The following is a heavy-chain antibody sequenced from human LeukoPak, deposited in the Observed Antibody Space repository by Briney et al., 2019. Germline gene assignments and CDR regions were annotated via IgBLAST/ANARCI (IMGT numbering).Heavy chain of an antibody. Sequence: PGGSLRLSCAASGFTFRSYAMHWVRQAPGKGLEWVAVISYHGSDKYYADSVKGRFTVSRDNSKNTLYLQMHSLRTEDTAVYYCARVSNSGWVDYWGQGTLVTVSS. J-gene: IGHJ4*02. V-gene: IGHV3-30-3*01. CDR1: GFTFRSYA. CDR3: ARVSNSGWVDY. D-gene: IGHD6-19*01. CDR2: ISYHGSDK.